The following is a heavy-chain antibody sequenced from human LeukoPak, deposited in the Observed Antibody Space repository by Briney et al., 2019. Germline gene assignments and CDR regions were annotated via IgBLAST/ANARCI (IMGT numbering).Heavy chain of an antibody. CDR3: ARGSGGFDP. Sequence: GGSLRLSCAASGFTFSTYWMSWVRQAPGKGLEWVANIKEDGSEKYYVDSVKGRFTISRGNAQNSLFLQMNSLRAEDTAVYYCARGSGGFDPWGQGTLVTVSS. CDR1: GFTFSTYW. D-gene: IGHD7-27*01. V-gene: IGHV3-7*01. CDR2: IKEDGSEK. J-gene: IGHJ5*02.